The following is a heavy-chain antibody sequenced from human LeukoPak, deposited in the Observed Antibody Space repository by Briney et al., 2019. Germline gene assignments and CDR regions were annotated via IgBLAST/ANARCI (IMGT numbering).Heavy chain of an antibody. V-gene: IGHV4-59*01. CDR1: GGSISTYY. Sequence: SETLSLTCTVSGGSISTYYWSWIRQSPGKGLEWIGYIYYSGSANYNPALKSRVIISVDTSKNQVSLKLSSVTAADTAVYYCARIFGSDNFEIWDQGTMVTVSS. CDR2: IYYSGSA. CDR3: ARIFGSDNFEI. J-gene: IGHJ3*02. D-gene: IGHD3-3*01.